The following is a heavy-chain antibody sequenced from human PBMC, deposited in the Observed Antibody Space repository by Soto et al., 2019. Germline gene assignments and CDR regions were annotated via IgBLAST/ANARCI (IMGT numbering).Heavy chain of an antibody. CDR2: ISSSGSTI. Sequence: GGSLRLSCAASGFTFSSYEMNWVRQAPGKGLEWVSYISSSGSTIYYADSVKGRFTIYRDNAKKSLYLQMNSLRDEDTAVYYCSRDGENSGCYLKYFDYWGQGTLVTVSS. D-gene: IGHD1-26*01. CDR1: GFTFSSYE. V-gene: IGHV3-48*03. CDR3: SRDGENSGCYLKYFDY. J-gene: IGHJ4*02.